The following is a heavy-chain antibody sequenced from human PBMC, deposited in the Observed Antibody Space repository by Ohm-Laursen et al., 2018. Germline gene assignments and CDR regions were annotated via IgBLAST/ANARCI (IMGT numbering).Heavy chain of an antibody. CDR1: GFTVSTNY. J-gene: IGHJ4*02. Sequence: SLRLSCAASGFTVSTNYMSWVRQAPGKGLEWVSVLYSGGSTYYADSVKGRFTISRDNSKNTLYLQMNSLRAEDTAVYYCARDYYDFWSGTWGYWGQGTLVTVSS. D-gene: IGHD3-3*01. V-gene: IGHV3-66*01. CDR2: LYSGGST. CDR3: ARDYYDFWSGTWGY.